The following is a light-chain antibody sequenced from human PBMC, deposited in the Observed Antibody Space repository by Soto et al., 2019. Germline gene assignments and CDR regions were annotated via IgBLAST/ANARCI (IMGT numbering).Light chain of an antibody. Sequence: EIVLTQSPATLSLSPGEIATLSCRASQSVSRYLAWYQQKPGQAPRLLIYDASNRATGIPARFSGSGSGTDFTLTVSSLEPEDFAVYYCQQRSTWPPAITFGQGTRLEIK. CDR1: QSVSRY. J-gene: IGKJ5*01. CDR3: QQRSTWPPAIT. V-gene: IGKV3-11*01. CDR2: DAS.